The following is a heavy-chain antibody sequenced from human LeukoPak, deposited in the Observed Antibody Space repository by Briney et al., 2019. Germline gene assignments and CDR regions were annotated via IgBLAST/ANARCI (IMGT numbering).Heavy chain of an antibody. CDR3: ALGGYCSSTSCYGWNWFDP. D-gene: IGHD2-2*01. CDR2: IYYSGST. V-gene: IGHV4-30-4*08. Sequence: SETLSLTCTVSGGSISSGDYYWSWIRQPPGKGLEWIGYIYYSGSTYYNPSLKSRVTISVDTSKNQFPLKLSSVTAADTAVYYCALGGYCSSTSCYGWNWFDPWGQGTLVTVSS. CDR1: GGSISSGDYY. J-gene: IGHJ5*02.